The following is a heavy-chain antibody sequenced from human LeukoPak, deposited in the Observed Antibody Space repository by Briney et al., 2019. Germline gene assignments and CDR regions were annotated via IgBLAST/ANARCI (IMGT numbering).Heavy chain of an antibody. J-gene: IGHJ4*02. V-gene: IGHV3-33*08. CDR3: ARAPRYNYDFWSGGFDY. CDR2: IWYDGSYK. D-gene: IGHD3-3*01. Sequence: SGGSLRLSCAASGFTFSNYWMNWVRQAPGKGLEWVAVIWYDGSYKYYVDSVKGRFTISRDNSKNTPYLQMNSLRAEDTAVYYCARAPRYNYDFWSGGFDYWGQGALVTVSS. CDR1: GFTFSNYW.